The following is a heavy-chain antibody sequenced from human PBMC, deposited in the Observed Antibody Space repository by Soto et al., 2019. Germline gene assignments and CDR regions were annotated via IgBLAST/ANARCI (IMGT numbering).Heavy chain of an antibody. CDR3: ARESEDLTSNFDY. CDR1: GFTFTRYS. V-gene: IGHV3-21*06. Sequence: GGSLRLSCAASGFTFTRYSMNWVRQAPGKGLEWVSSISSTTNYIHYGDSMKGRFTISRDNAKNSLYLEMNSLRAEDTAVYYCARESEDLTSNFDYWGQGTLVTVSS. CDR2: ISSTTNYI. J-gene: IGHJ4*02.